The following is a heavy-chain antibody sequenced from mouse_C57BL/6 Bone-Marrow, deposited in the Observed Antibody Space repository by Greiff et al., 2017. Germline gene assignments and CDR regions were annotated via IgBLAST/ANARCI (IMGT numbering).Heavy chain of an antibody. CDR3: ARDGYPWYFDV. J-gene: IGHJ1*03. Sequence: EVKLMESGPGLVKPSQSLSLTCSVTGYSITSGYYWNWIRQFPGNKLEWMGYISYDGSNNYNPSLKNRISITRDTSKNKFFLKLNSVTTEDTATYYCARDGYPWYFDVWGTGTTVTVSS. CDR2: ISYDGSN. CDR1: GYSITSGYY. D-gene: IGHD2-2*01. V-gene: IGHV3-6*01.